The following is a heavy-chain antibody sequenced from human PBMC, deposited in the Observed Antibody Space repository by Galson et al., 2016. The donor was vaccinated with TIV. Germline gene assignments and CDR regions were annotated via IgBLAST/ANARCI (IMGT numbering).Heavy chain of an antibody. CDR1: GGTFSSYV. V-gene: IGHV1-69*01. D-gene: IGHD3-10*02. Sequence: VKVSCKASGGTFSSYVFNWVRLAPGQGLEWMGGIIPLFRTTNYAPKFQGRVTITADESTNTAYMELNSLKYGDTAVYYCARDRYYVARGYYYYYYGMDVWGQGTTVTVSS. J-gene: IGHJ6*02. CDR3: ARDRYYVARGYYYYYYGMDV. CDR2: IIPLFRTT.